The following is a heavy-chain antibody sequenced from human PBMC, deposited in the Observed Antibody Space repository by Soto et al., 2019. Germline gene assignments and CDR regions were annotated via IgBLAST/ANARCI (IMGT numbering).Heavy chain of an antibody. V-gene: IGHV1-69*12. D-gene: IGHD3-22*01. J-gene: IGHJ4*02. CDR1: GGTFSSYA. CDR2: IIPIFGTA. Sequence: QVQLVQSGAEVKKPGSSVKVSCKASGGTFSSYAISWVRQAPGQGLEWMGGIIPIFGTANYAQKFQGRVTFAAAESRSTAYMELGSLRSEDTAVYYCAISPMVVVVIPEGFDYWGQGTLVTVSS. CDR3: AISPMVVVVIPEGFDY.